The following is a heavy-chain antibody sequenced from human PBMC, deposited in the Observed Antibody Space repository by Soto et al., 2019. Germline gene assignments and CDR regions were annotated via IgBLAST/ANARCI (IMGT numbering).Heavy chain of an antibody. CDR3: ARDSYYDFWSGYLTHDAFDI. D-gene: IGHD3-3*01. J-gene: IGHJ3*02. CDR1: GDSVSSNSAA. Sequence: SQTLSLTCAISGDSVSSNSAAWNWIRQSPSRGLEWLGRTYYRSKWYNDYAVSVKSRITINPDTSKNQFSLQLNSVTPEDTAVYYCARDSYYDFWSGYLTHDAFDIWGQGTMVTVSS. CDR2: TYYRSKWYN. V-gene: IGHV6-1*01.